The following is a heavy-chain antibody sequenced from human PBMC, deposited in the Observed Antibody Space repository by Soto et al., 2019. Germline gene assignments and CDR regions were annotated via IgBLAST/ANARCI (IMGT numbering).Heavy chain of an antibody. Sequence: HRCGVADGTSVGPDGWPWVSQPPGKGLEWIGEIFQSGSTNYTPSLESRVTISVDKSKNQFSLTLTSVTAADTAVYFCARGRGRYSSGWSCFAPWGQGISVTVSS. D-gene: IGHD6-19*01. V-gene: IGHV4-4*01. J-gene: IGHJ5*02. CDR3: ARGRGRYSSGWSCFAP. CDR1: DGTSVGPDG. CDR2: IFQSGST.